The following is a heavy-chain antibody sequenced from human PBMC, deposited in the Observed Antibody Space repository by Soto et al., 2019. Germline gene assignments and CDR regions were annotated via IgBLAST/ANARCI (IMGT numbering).Heavy chain of an antibody. Sequence: SETLSLTCTVSGGSISSYYWSWIRQPAGKGLEWIGRIYTSGSTNYNPSLKSRVTMSVDTSKNQFSLKLSSVTAADTAVYYCARDPTYYDSSGSRAWWFAPWGPGTLVTVST. CDR1: GGSISSYY. J-gene: IGHJ5*02. CDR2: IYTSGST. CDR3: ARDPTYYDSSGSRAWWFAP. V-gene: IGHV4-4*07. D-gene: IGHD3-22*01.